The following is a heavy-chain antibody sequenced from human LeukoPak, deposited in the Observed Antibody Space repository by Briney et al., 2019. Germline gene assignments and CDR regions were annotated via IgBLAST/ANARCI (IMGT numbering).Heavy chain of an antibody. CDR2: INPNSGGT. CDR3: ARVDTAMVAGGGDY. Sequence: ASVKVSCKASGYTFTGYYMHWVRQAPGQGLEWMGWINPNSGGTKYAQKFKGRVTMTRDTSISTAYMELSRLRSDDTAVYYGARVDTAMVAGGGDYWGQGTLVTVSS. V-gene: IGHV1-2*02. CDR1: GYTFTGYY. J-gene: IGHJ4*02. D-gene: IGHD5-18*01.